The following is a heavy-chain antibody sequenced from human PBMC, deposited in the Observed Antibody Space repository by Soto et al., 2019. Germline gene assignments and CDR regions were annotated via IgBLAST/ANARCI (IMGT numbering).Heavy chain of an antibody. Sequence: QVQLVQSGAEVKKPGSSVKVSCKVSGGTFSSHSINWVRQAPGQGPEWMGGIIPIFGTENYAQKFQGRVTITADESTRTAYMELSSLTSEDTGLYYCSTSVYCSTTRCYYYYGLDVWGQGTTVIVSS. CDR2: IIPIFGTE. CDR3: STSVYCSTTRCYYYYGLDV. V-gene: IGHV1-69*01. J-gene: IGHJ6*02. CDR1: GGTFSSHS. D-gene: IGHD2-2*01.